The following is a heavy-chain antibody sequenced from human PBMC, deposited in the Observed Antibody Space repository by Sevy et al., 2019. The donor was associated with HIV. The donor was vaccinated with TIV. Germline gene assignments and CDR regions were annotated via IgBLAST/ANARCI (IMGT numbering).Heavy chain of an antibody. J-gene: IGHJ4*02. V-gene: IGHV4-39*01. CDR2: IYHSGST. CDR3: ARHSFKHGYRPHYFDY. D-gene: IGHD5-18*01. CDR1: GGSITSKIYF. Sequence: SETLSLTCSVSGGSITSKIYFWAWIRQSPGKGLEWIGSIYHSGSTYHRPSLQSRVGISVDTSRRHFSLKLSSVTATDTAVYYCARHSFKHGYRPHYFDYWSQGTLVTVSS.